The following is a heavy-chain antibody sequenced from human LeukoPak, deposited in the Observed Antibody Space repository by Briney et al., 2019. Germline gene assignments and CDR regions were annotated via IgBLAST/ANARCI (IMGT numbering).Heavy chain of an antibody. V-gene: IGHV3-48*04. CDR3: ASGIAAAGDY. Sequence: GGSLRLSCAASGFTLSSYWMYWVRQAPGKGLEWVSFISSSGSTIYYADSVKGRFTISRDNAKNSLYLQMNSLRTEDTAVYYCASGIAAAGDYWGQGTLVTVSS. CDR1: GFTLSSYW. D-gene: IGHD6-13*01. J-gene: IGHJ4*02. CDR2: ISSSGSTI.